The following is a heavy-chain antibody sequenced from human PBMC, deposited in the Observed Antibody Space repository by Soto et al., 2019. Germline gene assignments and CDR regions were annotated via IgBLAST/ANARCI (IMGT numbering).Heavy chain of an antibody. CDR1: GYTFTSYG. CDR2: ISAYNGNT. J-gene: IGHJ3*02. CDR3: ARVDTYYYDSSGYYGAFDI. V-gene: IGHV1-18*01. Sequence: GASVKVSCKASGYTFTSYGISWVRQAPGQGLEWMGWISAYNGNTNYAQKLQGRVTMTTDTSTSTAYMELRSLRSDDTAVYYCARVDTYYYDSSGYYGAFDIWGQGTMVTVS. D-gene: IGHD3-22*01.